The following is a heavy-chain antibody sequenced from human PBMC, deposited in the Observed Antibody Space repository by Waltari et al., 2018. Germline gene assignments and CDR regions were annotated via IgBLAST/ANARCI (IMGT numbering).Heavy chain of an antibody. CDR3: AAPGGNDLEYLQR. V-gene: IGHV3-74*01. D-gene: IGHD2-15*01. Sequence: EVQLVESGGGLVQPGGSLRLSCAASGITFNTHWMHWVRQAPGKGLVWGARINREGSRTSYADSVKGRFTISRDNAKNTLYLEMKSLRAEDTAVYYCAAPGGNDLEYLQRWGQGTLVTVSS. J-gene: IGHJ1*01. CDR2: INREGSRT. CDR1: GITFNTHW.